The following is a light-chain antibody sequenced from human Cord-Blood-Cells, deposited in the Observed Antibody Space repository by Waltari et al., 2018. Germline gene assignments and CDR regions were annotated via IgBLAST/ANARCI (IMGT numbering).Light chain of an antibody. J-gene: IGKJ3*01. CDR2: DAS. V-gene: IGKV3-11*01. CDR3: QQRSNWPLFT. CDR1: QSVSSY. Sequence: EIALTQSPATLSLAPGERATLYCRASQSVSSYLAWYQQKPGQAPRLLIYDASNRANGIPARFSGSGSGTDFTLTISSLEPEDFAVYYCQQRSNWPLFTFGPGTKVDIK.